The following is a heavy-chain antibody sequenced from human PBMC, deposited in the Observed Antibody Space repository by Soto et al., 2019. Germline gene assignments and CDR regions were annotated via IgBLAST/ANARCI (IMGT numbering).Heavy chain of an antibody. V-gene: IGHV3-30*03. CDR2: ISDDGSNI. J-gene: IGHJ4*02. CDR1: GFSFSTHV. Sequence: GSLRLSCAASGFSFSTHVMHWVRQAPGKGLEWVAFISDDGSNIYYEDSVKGRFTISRDNSKNTLYLQMNSLRVEDTAVYYCARPGRDFWSGRNFFDYWGQGTQVTVSS. CDR3: ARPGRDFWSGRNFFDY. D-gene: IGHD3-3*01.